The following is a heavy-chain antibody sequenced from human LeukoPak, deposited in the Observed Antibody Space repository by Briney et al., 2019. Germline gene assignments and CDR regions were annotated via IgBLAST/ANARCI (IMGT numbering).Heavy chain of an antibody. CDR3: ARHASGYDPFFDY. J-gene: IGHJ4*02. Sequence: SETLSLTCTVSGGSISSYYWSWIRQPPGKGLEWIGYISYSGTTNYNPSLKSRVTISIVMSRNHFSLRLSSVTAADTAMYHCARHASGYDPFFDYWGQGTLVAVSS. CDR1: GGSISSYY. CDR2: ISYSGTT. V-gene: IGHV4-59*08. D-gene: IGHD5-12*01.